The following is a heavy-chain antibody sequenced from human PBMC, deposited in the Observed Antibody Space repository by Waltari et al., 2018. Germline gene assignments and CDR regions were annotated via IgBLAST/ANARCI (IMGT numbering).Heavy chain of an antibody. CDR1: GYSFTSYW. Sequence: EVQLVQSGAEVKKPGESLKISCKGSGYSFTSYWIGWVRQLPGKGLEWMGIIYPGDSGTRYSPSFQGQVTISADKSISTAYLQWSSLKASDTAMYYCARYVGGWSNRDAFDIWGQGTMVTVSS. CDR3: ARYVGGWSNRDAFDI. J-gene: IGHJ3*02. V-gene: IGHV5-51*01. D-gene: IGHD6-19*01. CDR2: IYPGDSGT.